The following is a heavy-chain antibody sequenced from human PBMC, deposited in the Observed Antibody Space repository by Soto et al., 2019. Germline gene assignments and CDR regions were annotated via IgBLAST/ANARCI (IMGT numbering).Heavy chain of an antibody. CDR2: IWYDGSNK. CDR3: AIYCYGSGSYYIDY. Sequence: HPGGSVRLSCAASGFTFSSYGMHWVRQAPGKGLEWVAVIWYDGSNKYYADSVKGRFTISRDNSKNTLYLQMNSLRAEDTAVYYYAIYCYGSGSYYIDYSGQGPLVTVSS. V-gene: IGHV3-33*01. D-gene: IGHD3-10*01. CDR1: GFTFSSYG. J-gene: IGHJ4*02.